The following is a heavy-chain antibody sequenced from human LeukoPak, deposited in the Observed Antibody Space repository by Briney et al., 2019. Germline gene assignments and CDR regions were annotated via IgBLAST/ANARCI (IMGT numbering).Heavy chain of an antibody. Sequence: SETLSLTCTVSGGSIRSSYYYWGWIRQPPGKGLEWIGSIYDSGSTYYNPSLKSRVTISVDTSKNQFSLKLSSVTAADTAVYYCARGAAYDILTGYSLESPATYYFDYWGQGTLVTVSS. J-gene: IGHJ4*02. CDR3: ARGAAYDILTGYSLESPATYYFDY. CDR1: GGSIRSSYYY. CDR2: IYDSGST. V-gene: IGHV4-39*07. D-gene: IGHD3-9*01.